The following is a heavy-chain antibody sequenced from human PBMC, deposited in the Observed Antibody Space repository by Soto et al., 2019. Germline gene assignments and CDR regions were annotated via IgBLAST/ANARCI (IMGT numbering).Heavy chain of an antibody. CDR2: IYYSGST. J-gene: IGHJ4*02. V-gene: IGHV4-59*01. CDR3: ARGSYGGNLYFGY. CDR1: SGSISSYY. D-gene: IGHD4-17*01. Sequence: SETLSLTCTVSSGSISSYYWSWIRQPPGKGLEWIGYIYYSGSTNYNPSLKSRVTISVDTSKNQFSLKLSSVTAADTAVYYCARGSYGGNLYFGYWGQGTLVTVSS.